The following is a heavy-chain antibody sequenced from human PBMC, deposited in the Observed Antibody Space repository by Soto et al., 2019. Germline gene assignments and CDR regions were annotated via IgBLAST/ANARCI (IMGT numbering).Heavy chain of an antibody. J-gene: IGHJ4*02. CDR3: ARATGYYHTSGSDS. V-gene: IGHV3-11*06. CDR1: GFTFSDYY. CDR2: ISSNSNYK. D-gene: IGHD3-22*01. Sequence: LRLSCAASGFTFSDYYMSWIRQSPGKGLEWISYISSNSNYKNHADSVRGRFTISRDNAKNSLYLQMNGLRAEDTAVYYCARATGYYHTSGSDSWGQGTLVTVSS.